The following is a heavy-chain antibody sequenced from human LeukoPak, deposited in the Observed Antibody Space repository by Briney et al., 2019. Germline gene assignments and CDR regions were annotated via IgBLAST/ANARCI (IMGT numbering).Heavy chain of an antibody. V-gene: IGHV4-39*07. Sequence: PSETLSLTCTVSGGSISSSSYYWGWIRQPPGKGLEWIGSIYYSGSTYYNPSLKSRVTISVDTSKNRFSLKLSSVTAADTAVYYCARGPLYSSGWYGEMSGHNWFDPWGQGTLVTVSS. CDR3: ARGPLYSSGWYGEMSGHNWFDP. CDR2: IYYSGST. J-gene: IGHJ5*02. D-gene: IGHD6-19*01. CDR1: GGSISSSSYY.